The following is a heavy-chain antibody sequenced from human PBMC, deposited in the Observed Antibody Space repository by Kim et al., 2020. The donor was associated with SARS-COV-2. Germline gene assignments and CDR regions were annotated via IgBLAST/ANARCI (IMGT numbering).Heavy chain of an antibody. CDR2: MNPNCGNT. J-gene: IGHJ4*02. CDR3: VRGKIASSMLDY. D-gene: IGHD6-13*01. V-gene: IGHV1-8*01. CDR1: GYTFTSYD. Sequence: ASVKVSCKASGYTFTSYDINWVRQATGQGLEWMGWMNPNCGNTGYAQKFQGRVTMTRNTSISTAYMERSIPISEYTAVYYCVRGKIASSMLDYWGQG.